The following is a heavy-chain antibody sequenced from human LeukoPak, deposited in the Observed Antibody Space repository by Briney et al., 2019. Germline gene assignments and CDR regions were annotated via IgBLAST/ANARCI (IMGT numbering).Heavy chain of an antibody. CDR2: VSYSGNT. CDR3: ARAGYCSATTCQWVPLV. Sequence: SETLSLTCTVSGGSISTYYWVWIRQSPGKGLERIGYVSYSGNTNYNPSLKSRVTISVDTSKNQLSLKLSFMTAADTAVYYCARAGYCSATTCQWVPLVWGQGTTVTVSS. CDR1: GGSISTYY. V-gene: IGHV4-59*01. J-gene: IGHJ6*02. D-gene: IGHD6-19*01.